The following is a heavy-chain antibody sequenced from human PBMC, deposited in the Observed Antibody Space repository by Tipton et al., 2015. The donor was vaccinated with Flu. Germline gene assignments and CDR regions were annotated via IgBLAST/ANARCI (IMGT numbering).Heavy chain of an antibody. D-gene: IGHD3-10*01. Sequence: TLSLTCTVSGGSMSSFYWSWIRQPAGKGLEWIGRIYASGSTNYNPSLKSRVTMSVDTSKNQFSLKLTSVTAADTAVYYCARGSGSGTYVIFEFWGQGTLVTVPS. J-gene: IGHJ4*02. CDR2: IYASGST. CDR1: GGSMSSFY. V-gene: IGHV4-4*07. CDR3: ARGSGSGTYVIFEF.